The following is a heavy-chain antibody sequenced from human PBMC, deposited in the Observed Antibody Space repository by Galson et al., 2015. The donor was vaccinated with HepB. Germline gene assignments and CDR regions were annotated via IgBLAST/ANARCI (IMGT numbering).Heavy chain of an antibody. CDR2: INPNSGGT. CDR1: GYTFTGYC. D-gene: IGHD5-18*01. CDR3: ASPGRDTANRFVNY. Sequence: SVKVSCKASGYTFTGYCMRWVRQAPGQGLEWMGRINPNSGGTNYAQKFQGRVTMTRDTSISTAYMELSSLTSDDTAFYFCASPGRDTANRFVNYWGQGTLVTVSS. V-gene: IGHV1-2*06. J-gene: IGHJ4*02.